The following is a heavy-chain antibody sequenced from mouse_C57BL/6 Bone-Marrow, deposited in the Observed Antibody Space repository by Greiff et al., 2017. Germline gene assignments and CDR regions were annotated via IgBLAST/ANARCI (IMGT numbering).Heavy chain of an antibody. CDR1: GYTFTSYW. V-gene: IGHV1-69*01. D-gene: IGHD3-2*02. CDR3: ARYSSGYCAMDY. J-gene: IGHJ4*01. Sequence: QVQLQQPGAELVMPGASVKLSCKASGYTFTSYWMHWVKQRPGQGLEWIGEIDPSDSYTNYNQKFKGKSTLTVDKSSSTAYMQLSSLTSEDSAVYYCARYSSGYCAMDYWGQGTSDTVSS. CDR2: IDPSDSYT.